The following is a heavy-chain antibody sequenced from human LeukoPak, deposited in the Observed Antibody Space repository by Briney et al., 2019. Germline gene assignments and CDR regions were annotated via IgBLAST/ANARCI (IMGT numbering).Heavy chain of an antibody. J-gene: IGHJ4*02. D-gene: IGHD2-2*03. CDR3: ARVEIVVVPAVPNFDY. CDR2: IKQDGSEK. V-gene: IGHV3-7*01. Sequence: GGSLRLSCAASGFTFSSYWMSWVRQAPGKGLEWVANIKQDGSEKYYVDSVKGRFTISRDNAKNSLYPQMNSLRAEDTAVYYSARVEIVVVPAVPNFDYWGQGTLVTVSS. CDR1: GFTFSSYW.